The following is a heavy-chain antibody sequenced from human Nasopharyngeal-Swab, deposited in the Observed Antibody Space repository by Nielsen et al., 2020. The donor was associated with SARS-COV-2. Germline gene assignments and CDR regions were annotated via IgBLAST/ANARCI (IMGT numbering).Heavy chain of an antibody. Sequence: ASVKVSCKASGYTFTSYYMHWVRQAPGQGLEWMGIINPSGGSTSYAQKFQGRVTMTRDTSTSTVYMELSSLRSGDTAVYYCARAGPNYGSGSSLAYYYGMDVWGQGTTVTVSS. CDR1: GYTFTSYY. D-gene: IGHD3-10*01. J-gene: IGHJ6*02. CDR2: INPSGGST. CDR3: ARAGPNYGSGSSLAYYYGMDV. V-gene: IGHV1-46*01.